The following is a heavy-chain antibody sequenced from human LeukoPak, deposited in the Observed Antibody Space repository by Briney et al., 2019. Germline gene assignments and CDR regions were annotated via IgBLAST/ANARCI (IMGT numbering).Heavy chain of an antibody. Sequence: GESLQSSCKGSGYSFTSYWIGWVRQMPGKGLEWMGIIYPGDSDTRYSPSFQGQVTISADKSISTAYLQWSGLKASDTAMYYCARGAGGSRTWFDPWRQGPLVTVSS. CDR2: IYPGDSDT. CDR3: ARGAGGSRTWFDP. CDR1: GYSFTSYW. J-gene: IGHJ5*02. D-gene: IGHD3-16*01. V-gene: IGHV5-51*01.